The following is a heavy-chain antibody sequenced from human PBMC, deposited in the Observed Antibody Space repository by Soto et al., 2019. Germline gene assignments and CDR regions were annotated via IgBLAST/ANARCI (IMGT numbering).Heavy chain of an antibody. CDR1: GFTFSSYG. CDR3: AKDSSSWYRDYYYGMDV. CDR2: ISYDGSNK. Sequence: QVQLVESGGGVVQPGRSLRLSCAASGFTFSSYGMHWVRQAPGKGLEWVAVISYDGSNKYYADSVKGRFTISRDNSKNTLYLQMNRMRAEDTAVYYCAKDSSSWYRDYYYGMDVWGQGTTVTVSS. V-gene: IGHV3-30*18. D-gene: IGHD6-13*01. J-gene: IGHJ6*02.